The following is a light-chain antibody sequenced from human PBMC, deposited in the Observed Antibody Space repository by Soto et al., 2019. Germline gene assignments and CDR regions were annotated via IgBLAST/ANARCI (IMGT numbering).Light chain of an antibody. V-gene: IGKV3-15*01. CDR2: GAS. CDR1: QSVSNN. Sequence: IVFTQSPGTLSLSPGERATLSCRASQSVSNNYLAWYQQKPGQAPRLLIYGASTRATGIPARFSGSGSGTEFTLTISSLQSEDFAVYYCQQYNNWPRAFGQGTRLEIK. CDR3: QQYNNWPRA. J-gene: IGKJ5*01.